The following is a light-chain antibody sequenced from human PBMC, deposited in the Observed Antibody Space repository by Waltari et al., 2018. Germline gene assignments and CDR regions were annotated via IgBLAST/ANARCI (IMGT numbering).Light chain of an antibody. CDR1: RGYSGNV. CDR2: VNSDGSH. J-gene: IGLJ3*02. CDR3: QTGGHGTWV. V-gene: IGLV4-69*01. Sequence: LVLTQSPSASASLGASVKLTCTLRRGYSGNVIAWLQQQPGKGPRYLMKVNSDGSHRKGDDIPDRFSASNSGTECYLTISSLQSEDEADYYCQTGGHGTWVFGGGTKLTVL.